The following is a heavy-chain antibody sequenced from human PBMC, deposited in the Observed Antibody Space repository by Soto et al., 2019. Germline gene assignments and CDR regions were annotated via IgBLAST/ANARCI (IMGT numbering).Heavy chain of an antibody. CDR2: IYYSGST. CDR3: ARDGRYYYYGMDV. Sequence: TLSLTCTVSGGSISSGGYYWSWIRQHPGKGLEWIGYIYYSGSTYYNPSLKSRVTISVDTSKNQFSLKLSSVTAADTAVYYCARDGRYYYYGMDVWGQGTTVTVSS. J-gene: IGHJ6*02. V-gene: IGHV4-31*03. CDR1: GGSISSGGYY.